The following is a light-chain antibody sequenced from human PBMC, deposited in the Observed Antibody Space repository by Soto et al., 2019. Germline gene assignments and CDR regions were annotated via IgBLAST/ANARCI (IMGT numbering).Light chain of an antibody. Sequence: IVMTQSPATLSVSPGQSVTLSCRASQSVNTNLAWYQHKPGQAPRLLIYGAATGATGIPARFSGSGSGTDFTLTISRLEPEDFAVYYCQLYGSSLWTFGQGTKVDIK. CDR2: GAA. V-gene: IGKV3-15*01. J-gene: IGKJ1*01. CDR3: QLYGSSLWT. CDR1: QSVNTN.